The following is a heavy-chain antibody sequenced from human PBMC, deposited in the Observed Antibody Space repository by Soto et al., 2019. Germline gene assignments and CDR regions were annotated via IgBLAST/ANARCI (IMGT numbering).Heavy chain of an antibody. V-gene: IGHV1-69*13. CDR2: IIPIFGTA. Sequence: SVKVSCKASGGTFSSYAISWVRQAPGQGLEWMGGIIPIFGTANYAQKFQGRVTITADESTSTAYMELSSLRSEDTAVYYCARQAVRGVSTLSTPDPYGMDVWGQGTTVTVSS. CDR3: ARQAVRGVSTLSTPDPYGMDV. J-gene: IGHJ6*02. D-gene: IGHD3-10*01. CDR1: GGTFSSYA.